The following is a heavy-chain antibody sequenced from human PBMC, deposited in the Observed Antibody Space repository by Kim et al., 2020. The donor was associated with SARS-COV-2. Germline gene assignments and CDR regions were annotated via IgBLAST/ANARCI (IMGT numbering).Heavy chain of an antibody. J-gene: IGHJ4*02. D-gene: IGHD2-2*01. CDR3: ARAGRHCSGTACYVFDY. CDR1: GFIFHTYA. V-gene: IGHV3-64*02. CDR2: ISSNGFDT. Sequence: GGSLRLSCAASGFIFHTYAMHWARQTPGKGLEYVSAISSNGFDTYYADSVRGRFTISRDNSKNTLFLQMGSLRPEDMGVYYCARAGRHCSGTACYVFDYWGQGTLVSVSS.